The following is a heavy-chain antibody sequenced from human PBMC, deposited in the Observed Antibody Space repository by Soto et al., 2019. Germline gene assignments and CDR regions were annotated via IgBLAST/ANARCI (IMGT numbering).Heavy chain of an antibody. CDR2: INHSGST. Sequence: SETLSLTCAVYGGSFSGYYWSWIRQPPGKGLEWIGEINHSGSTNYNPSLKSRVTISVDTSKNQFSLKLSSVTAADTAVYYCARGLSRAAAAGNNWFDPWGQGTLVTVSS. CDR1: GGSFSGYY. CDR3: ARGLSRAAAAGNNWFDP. D-gene: IGHD6-13*01. J-gene: IGHJ5*02. V-gene: IGHV4-34*01.